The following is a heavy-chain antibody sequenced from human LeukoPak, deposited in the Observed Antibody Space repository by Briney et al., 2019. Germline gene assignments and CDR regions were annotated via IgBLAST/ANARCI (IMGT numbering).Heavy chain of an antibody. CDR1: GGSISTNSYY. D-gene: IGHD3-10*01. CDR3: ARHYGSESYYYYYYYMDV. V-gene: IGHV4-39*01. J-gene: IGHJ6*03. CDR2: IDYSGST. Sequence: PSETLSLTCTVSGGSISTNSYYWGWIRQPPGQGLKWIGSIDYSGSTYYNPSLRSRVTISVNTSNNHYSLKLSSVTAADTAVYYYARHYGSESYYYYYYYMDVSGKGTTVTISS.